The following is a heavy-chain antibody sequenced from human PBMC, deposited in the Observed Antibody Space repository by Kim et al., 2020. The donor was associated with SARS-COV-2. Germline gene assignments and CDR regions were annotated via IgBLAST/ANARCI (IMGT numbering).Heavy chain of an antibody. Sequence: ADSVNGLYSISRDNAKKSLYLQMNRLRSEDAAIYYCAKDRLVCVTSHHFDSWGQGTLVTVSS. D-gene: IGHD2-21*01. V-gene: IGHV3-9*01. CDR3: AKDRLVCVTSHHFDS. J-gene: IGHJ4*02.